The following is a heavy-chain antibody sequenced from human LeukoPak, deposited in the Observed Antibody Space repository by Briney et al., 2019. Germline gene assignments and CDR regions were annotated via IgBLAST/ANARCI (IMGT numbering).Heavy chain of an antibody. D-gene: IGHD3-22*01. Sequence: GGSLRLSCAASGFTFSDYYMSWIRQAPGKGLEWVSYISSSGSTIYYADSVKGRFTISRDNAKNSLYLQMNSLRAEDTAVYYCARERRITMIVVVDVFDIWGQGTMVTVSS. J-gene: IGHJ3*02. CDR2: ISSSGSTI. CDR1: GFTFSDYY. CDR3: ARERRITMIVVVDVFDI. V-gene: IGHV3-11*04.